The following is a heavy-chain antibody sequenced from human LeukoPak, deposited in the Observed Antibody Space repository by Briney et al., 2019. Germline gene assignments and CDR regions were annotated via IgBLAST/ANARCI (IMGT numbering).Heavy chain of an antibody. Sequence: LETLSLTCTVSGVSMDNYYWTWIRQSPGKGLEWVGYVFYRGSTNYNPALRSRVTISLDTSKRQFFLSLTSVTAADTAVYYCARIMNPVYPPVLQWFDPWGQGMLVTVSS. D-gene: IGHD2-8*01. CDR2: VFYRGST. CDR3: ARIMNPVYPPVLQWFDP. V-gene: IGHV4-59*01. J-gene: IGHJ5*02. CDR1: GVSMDNYY.